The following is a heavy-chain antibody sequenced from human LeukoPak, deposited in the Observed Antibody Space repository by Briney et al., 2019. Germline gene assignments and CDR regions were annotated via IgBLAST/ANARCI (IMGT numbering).Heavy chain of an antibody. CDR1: GYSFISYW. Sequence: GESLKISCKGSGYSFISYWIVWVRQMPGKGLEWMGITYPGDSDTRYSPSFQGQVTISADKSITTAHLQWSSLKASDTAMYYCARLGPAGHFDFWGQGTLVTVSS. CDR3: ARLGPAGHFDF. CDR2: TYPGDSDT. D-gene: IGHD6-13*01. V-gene: IGHV5-51*01. J-gene: IGHJ4*02.